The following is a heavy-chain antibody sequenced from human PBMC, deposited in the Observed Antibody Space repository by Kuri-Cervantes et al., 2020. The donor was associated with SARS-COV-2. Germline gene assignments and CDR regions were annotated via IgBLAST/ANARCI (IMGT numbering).Heavy chain of an antibody. CDR2: ISSSSSTI. CDR3: ARVISGYCTNGVCPYYFDY. CDR1: GFTFSSYS. Sequence: GRSRRLSCAASGFTFSSYSMNWVRQAPGKGLEWVSYISSSSSTIYYADSVKGRFTISRDNAKNSLYLQMNSLRAEDTAVYYCARVISGYCTNGVCPYYFDYWGQGTLVNVSS. V-gene: IGHV3-48*01. D-gene: IGHD2-8*01. J-gene: IGHJ4*02.